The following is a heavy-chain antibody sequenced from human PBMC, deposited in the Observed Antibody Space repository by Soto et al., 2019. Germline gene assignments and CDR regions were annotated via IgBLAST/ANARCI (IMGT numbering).Heavy chain of an antibody. V-gene: IGHV3-53*01. CDR1: GFTVSSNY. J-gene: IGHJ4*02. CDR3: GRVPGGGH. CDR2: IYSGGST. D-gene: IGHD2-15*01. Sequence: PGGSLRLSCAASGFTVSSNYMTWVRQAPGKGLEWVSVIYSGGSTYYADSVEGRFTISRDNSKNTLYLQMNSLRAEDTGVYYCGRVPGGGHWGQGTLVTVSS.